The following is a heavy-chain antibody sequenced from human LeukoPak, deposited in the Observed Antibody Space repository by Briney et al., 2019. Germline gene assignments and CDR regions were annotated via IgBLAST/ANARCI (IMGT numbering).Heavy chain of an antibody. CDR3: ARHPFGCGDYGTFDY. J-gene: IGHJ4*02. V-gene: IGHV4-34*01. Sequence: SETLSLTCAVYGGSFSGYYWSWIRQPPGKGLEWIGEINHSGSTNYNPSLKSRVTISVDTSKNQFSLKLSSVTAADTAVYYCARHPFGCGDYGTFDYWGQGTLVTVSS. CDR2: INHSGST. CDR1: GGSFSGYY. D-gene: IGHD4-17*01.